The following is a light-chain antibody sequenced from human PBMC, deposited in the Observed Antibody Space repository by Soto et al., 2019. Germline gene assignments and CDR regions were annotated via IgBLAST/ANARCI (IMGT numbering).Light chain of an antibody. CDR1: QSVSIS. V-gene: IGKV3-15*01. J-gene: IGKJ1*01. CDR3: QQYDNWPRT. Sequence: EIVMTQSPATLSVSPGERATLSCRASQSVSISLAWYQQKPGQAPRLLIYGASSRATGFPARFSGSGSGTEFTHTISSLQSEDFAVYYCQQYDNWPRTFGQGTKVEIK. CDR2: GAS.